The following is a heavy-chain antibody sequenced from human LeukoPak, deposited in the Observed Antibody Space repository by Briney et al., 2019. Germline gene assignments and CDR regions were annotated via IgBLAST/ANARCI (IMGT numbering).Heavy chain of an antibody. Sequence: ASVKVSCKASGYTFTNFGISWVRQAPGQGLEWMGWISAYNGNTNYAQKVQGRVTMTTDTSTSTAYMELRSLRSDDTAVYYCASIDSSSWYPLWYWGQGTLVTVSS. CDR2: ISAYNGNT. CDR3: ASIDSSSWYPLWY. D-gene: IGHD6-13*01. CDR1: GYTFTNFG. V-gene: IGHV1-18*01. J-gene: IGHJ4*02.